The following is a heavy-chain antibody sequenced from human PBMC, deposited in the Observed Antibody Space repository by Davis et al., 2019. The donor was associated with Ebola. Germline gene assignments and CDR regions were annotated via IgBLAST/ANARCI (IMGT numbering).Heavy chain of an antibody. V-gene: IGHV3-73*01. D-gene: IGHD3-22*01. CDR1: GFTFSGSA. CDR3: TSGGYYYDSSGYTDY. CDR2: IRSQANSYAT. Sequence: GESLKISCAASGFTFSGSAMHWVRQASGKGLEWVGRIRSQANSYATAYAASVKGRFTISRDDSKHTAYLKMNSLKTKDTAVYYCTSGGYYYDSSGYTDYWGQGTLVTVSS. J-gene: IGHJ4*02.